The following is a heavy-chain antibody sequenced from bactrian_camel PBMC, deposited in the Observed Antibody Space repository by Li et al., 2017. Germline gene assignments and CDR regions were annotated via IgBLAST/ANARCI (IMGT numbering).Heavy chain of an antibody. CDR1: GFTFSTNC. V-gene: IGHV3S28*01. CDR3: AAVSRRYTRYPPLTKDEYKY. J-gene: IGHJ4*01. CDR2: IYTGGGST. Sequence: QLVESGGGLVQRGGSLRLSCAASGFTFSTNCMGWFRQVAGNEREGVAAIYTGGGSTDYADSVKGRFTISRDNAKNTLYLQMNSLKPEDTAMYYCAAVSRRYTRYPPLTKDEYKYWGRGTQVTVS. D-gene: IGHD3*01.